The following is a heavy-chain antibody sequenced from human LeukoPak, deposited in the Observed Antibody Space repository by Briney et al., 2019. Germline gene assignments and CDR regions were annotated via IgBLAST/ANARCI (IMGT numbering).Heavy chain of an antibody. Sequence: SETLSLTYAVYGGSFSAYYWSWIRQPPGKGLEWIGEINHSGSTNYNPSLKSRVTISVDTSKNQFSLWLSSVTAADTAVYYCARALGQQQLVSFDYWGQGTLVTVSS. CDR3: ARALGQQQLVSFDY. D-gene: IGHD6-13*01. CDR2: INHSGST. V-gene: IGHV4-34*01. CDR1: GGSFSAYY. J-gene: IGHJ4*02.